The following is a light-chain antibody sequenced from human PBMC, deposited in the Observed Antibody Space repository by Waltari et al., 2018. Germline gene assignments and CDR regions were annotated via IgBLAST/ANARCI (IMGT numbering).Light chain of an antibody. V-gene: IGKV3-15*01. CDR2: GAA. Sequence: DRKGVSRFVAWYQQKHGQAPRLLIYGAANRATGIPARFSGSGSGTEFTLTISSLQSEDFAVYYCQQYNDWPPLTFGGGTKVEIK. J-gene: IGKJ4*01. CDR3: QQYNDWPPLT. CDR1: KGVSRF.